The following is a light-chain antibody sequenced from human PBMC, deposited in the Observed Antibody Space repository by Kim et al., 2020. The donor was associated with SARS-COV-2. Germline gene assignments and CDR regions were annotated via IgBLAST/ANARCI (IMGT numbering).Light chain of an antibody. CDR2: GAS. Sequence: ASVGDRVTITCRASQDIRNDLGWYQQNPGRAPKRLIYGASSLQSGVPSRFIGSGSGTEFTLTISSLQPEDFATYFCLQHNTYPITFVQGTRLEIK. V-gene: IGKV1-17*01. CDR3: LQHNTYPIT. J-gene: IGKJ5*01. CDR1: QDIRND.